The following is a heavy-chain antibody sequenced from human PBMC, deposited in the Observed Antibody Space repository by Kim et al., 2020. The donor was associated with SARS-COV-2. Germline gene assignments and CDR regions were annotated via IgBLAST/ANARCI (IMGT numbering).Heavy chain of an antibody. CDR2: IIPIFGTA. CDR3: ARGRGVDTAMVDDYYSYYGMDV. J-gene: IGHJ6*02. Sequence: SVKVSCKASGGTFSSYAISWVRQAPGQGLEWMGGIIPIFGTANYAQKFQGRVTITADESTSTAYMELSSLRSEDTAVYYCARGRGVDTAMVDDYYSYYGMDVWGQGTTGTVSS. V-gene: IGHV1-69*13. CDR1: GGTFSSYA. D-gene: IGHD5-18*01.